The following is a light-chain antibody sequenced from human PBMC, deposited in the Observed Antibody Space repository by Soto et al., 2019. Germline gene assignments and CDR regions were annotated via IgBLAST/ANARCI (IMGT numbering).Light chain of an antibody. CDR2: GAS. J-gene: IGKJ1*01. CDR1: QSVSSN. Sequence: VMTHAGNARSVSQVETVTTSCRASQSVSSNLAWYQQKPGQAPRLLIYGASTRATGIPARFSGSGSGTEFTLTISSLQSEDFAVYYCQQYTNGHTWKFGEGTKVDIK. CDR3: QQYTNGHTWK. V-gene: IGKV3-15*01.